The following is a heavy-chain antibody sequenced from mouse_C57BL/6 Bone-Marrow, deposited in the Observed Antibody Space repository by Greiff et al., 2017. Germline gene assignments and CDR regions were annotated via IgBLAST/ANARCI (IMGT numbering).Heavy chain of an antibody. CDR3: ARFLFDY. Sequence: QVQLQQSGAELAKPGASVKLSCKASGYTFTSYWMHWVKQRPGQGLEWIGYINPSSGYTKYNQKFKDKATLSADKSTSTPYMQLSSLTYENSAVYYCARFLFDYWGQGTTLTVSS. CDR1: GYTFTSYW. V-gene: IGHV1-7*01. CDR2: INPSSGYT. J-gene: IGHJ2*01.